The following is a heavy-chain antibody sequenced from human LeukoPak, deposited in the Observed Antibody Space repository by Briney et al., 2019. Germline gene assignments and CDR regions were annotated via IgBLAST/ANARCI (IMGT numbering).Heavy chain of an antibody. V-gene: IGHV4-39*07. CDR2: IYTSGST. CDR1: GGSISSSSYY. Sequence: SETLSLTCTVSGGSISSSSYYWGWIRQPPGKGLEWIGRIYTSGSTNYNPSLKSRVTISVDRSKNQFSLKLSSVTAADTAVYYCARGEANWYYFDYWGQGTLVTVSS. CDR3: ARGEANWYYFDY. D-gene: IGHD7-27*01. J-gene: IGHJ4*02.